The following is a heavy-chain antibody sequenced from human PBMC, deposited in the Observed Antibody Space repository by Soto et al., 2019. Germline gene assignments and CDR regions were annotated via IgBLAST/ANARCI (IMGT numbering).Heavy chain of an antibody. D-gene: IGHD2-2*01. CDR2: IIPIFGTA. CDR3: ARLGYCSSTSCYSVYYYYGMDV. Sequence: SVKVSFKASGGTFISYAISWVRQAPGQGLEWMGGIIPIFGTANYAQKFQGRVTITADESTSTAYMELSSLRSEDTAVYYCARLGYCSSTSCYSVYYYYGMDVWGQGTTVTVSS. J-gene: IGHJ6*02. CDR1: GGTFISYA. V-gene: IGHV1-69*13.